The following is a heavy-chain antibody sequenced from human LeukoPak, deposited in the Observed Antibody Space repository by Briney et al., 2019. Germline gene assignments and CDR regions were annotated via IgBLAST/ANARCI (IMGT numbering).Heavy chain of an antibody. J-gene: IGHJ4*02. Sequence: ASVKVSCKVPGYTFTDYYMHWVQQAPGKGLEWMGLVDPEDGETIYAEKFQGRVTITADTSTDTAYMELSSLRSEDTAVYYCATAKAVAGDFDYWGQGTLVTVSS. CDR1: GYTFTDYY. CDR2: VDPEDGET. V-gene: IGHV1-69-2*01. CDR3: ATAKAVAGDFDY. D-gene: IGHD6-19*01.